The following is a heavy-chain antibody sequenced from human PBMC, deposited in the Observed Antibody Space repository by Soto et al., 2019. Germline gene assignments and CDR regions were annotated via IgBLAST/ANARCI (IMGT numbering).Heavy chain of an antibody. Sequence: SETLSLTCTVSGGSISSYYWSWIRQPPGKGLEWIGYIYYSGSTNYNPSLKSRVTISVDTSKNQSSLKLSSVTAADTAVYYCARDLGDYDFWSGYYYYYGMDVWGQGTTVTVSS. V-gene: IGHV4-59*01. D-gene: IGHD3-3*01. J-gene: IGHJ6*02. CDR2: IYYSGST. CDR1: GGSISSYY. CDR3: ARDLGDYDFWSGYYYYYGMDV.